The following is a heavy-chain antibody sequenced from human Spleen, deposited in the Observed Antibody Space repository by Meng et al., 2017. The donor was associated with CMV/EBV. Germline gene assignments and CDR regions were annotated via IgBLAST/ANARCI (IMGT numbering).Heavy chain of an antibody. V-gene: IGHV1-69*10. CDR3: AREDTRSYVTQWNWFDP. J-gene: IGHJ5*02. CDR2: IIPILGIA. Sequence: SVKVSCKASGGTFSGYAISWVRQAPGQGLEWMGGIIPILGIANYAQKFQGRVTITADKSTSTAYMELSSLRSEDTAVYYCAREDTRSYVTQWNWFDPWGQGTLVTVSS. CDR1: GGTFSGYA. D-gene: IGHD5-18*01.